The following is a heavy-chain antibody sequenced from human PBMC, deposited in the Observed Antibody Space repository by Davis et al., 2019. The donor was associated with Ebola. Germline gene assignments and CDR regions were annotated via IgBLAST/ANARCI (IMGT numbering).Heavy chain of an antibody. Sequence: GESLKISCAASGFTFTFSGMHWVRQAPGKGLEWVAFIHYDGNNKYYADSVKGRFTISRDNSKNTLFLHMNSLRTEDTAVYYCAKVLPHYYDAGGDDKGDYWGQGTLVTVSS. D-gene: IGHD3-22*01. J-gene: IGHJ4*02. CDR3: AKVLPHYYDAGGDDKGDY. CDR1: GFTFTFSG. CDR2: IHYDGNNK. V-gene: IGHV3-30*02.